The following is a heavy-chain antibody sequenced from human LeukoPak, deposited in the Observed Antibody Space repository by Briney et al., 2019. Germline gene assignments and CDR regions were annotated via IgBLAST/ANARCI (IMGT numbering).Heavy chain of an antibody. Sequence: PGGSLRLSCAASGFTVSSNYMSWIRQAPGKGLEWVSSISISGGSTYYADSVKGRFTISRDNSRNTLYLQINSLRAEDTAVYYCARHYFGSGSYDYWGQGTLVTVSS. J-gene: IGHJ4*02. D-gene: IGHD3-10*01. CDR1: GFTVSSNY. CDR2: ISISGGST. V-gene: IGHV3-23*01. CDR3: ARHYFGSGSYDY.